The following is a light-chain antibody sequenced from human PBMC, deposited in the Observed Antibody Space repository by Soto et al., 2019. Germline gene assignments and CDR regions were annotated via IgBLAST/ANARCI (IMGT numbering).Light chain of an antibody. V-gene: IGLV3-1*01. CDR2: QDS. CDR1: KVGNKY. CDR3: QAWDSSTVL. J-gene: IGLJ2*01. Sequence: SYELTQPPSVSVSPGQTASITCSGDKVGNKYACWYQQKPGQSPVLVIYQDSKRPSGIPERFSGSNSGNTATLTISGTQAMDEADYYCQAWDSSTVLFGGGTKVTVL.